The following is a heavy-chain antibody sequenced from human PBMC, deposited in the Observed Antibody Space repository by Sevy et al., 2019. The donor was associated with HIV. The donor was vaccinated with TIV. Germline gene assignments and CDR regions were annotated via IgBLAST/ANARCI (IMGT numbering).Heavy chain of an antibody. CDR1: GFTIGPYT. Sequence: GGSLRLSCGASGFTIGPYTMHWVRQAPGKGLEWVTSISNDGNKKDYADSVKGRFIISRDNPKNTMYLQMNSLRPQDTAVYYCAKEGYYYDSRGHDWFDPWGQGAQVTVSS. CDR2: ISNDGNKK. J-gene: IGHJ5*02. V-gene: IGHV3-30*18. CDR3: AKEGYYYDSRGHDWFDP. D-gene: IGHD3-22*01.